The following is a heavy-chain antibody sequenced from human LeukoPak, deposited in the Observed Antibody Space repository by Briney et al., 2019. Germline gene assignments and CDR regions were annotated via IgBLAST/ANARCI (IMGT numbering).Heavy chain of an antibody. J-gene: IGHJ4*02. CDR1: GFTFSSYA. CDR3: AKEGEMATIYYFDY. D-gene: IGHD5-24*01. V-gene: IGHV3-23*01. Sequence: GASLRLSCAASGFTFSSYAMSWVRQAPGKGLEWVSAISGSGDRIIYADSVKGRFTISRDNSKNTLYLQMNSLRAEDTAVYYCAKEGEMATIYYFDYWGQGTLVTVST. CDR2: ISGSGDRI.